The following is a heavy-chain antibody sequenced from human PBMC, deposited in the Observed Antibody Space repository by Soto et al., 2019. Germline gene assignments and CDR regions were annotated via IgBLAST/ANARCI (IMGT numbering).Heavy chain of an antibody. Sequence: GGSLRLSCAASGFTLSSHGMHWVRQAPGKGLEWVSVISGSGGSTYYADPVKGRFTISRDNSKNTLYLQMNSLRAEDTAVYYCAKDQSTVTTFPDYWGQGTLVTVSS. J-gene: IGHJ4*02. D-gene: IGHD4-17*01. CDR2: ISGSGGST. V-gene: IGHV3-23*01. CDR3: AKDQSTVTTFPDY. CDR1: GFTLSSHG.